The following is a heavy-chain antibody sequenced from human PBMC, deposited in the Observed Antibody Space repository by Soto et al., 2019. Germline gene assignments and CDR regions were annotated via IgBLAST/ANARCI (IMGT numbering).Heavy chain of an antibody. V-gene: IGHV4-59*01. CDR3: ARDSLSSGWYGGFDY. J-gene: IGHJ4*02. CDR2: IYYSGST. Sequence: SETLSLTCTVSGGSISSYYWSWIRQPPGKGLEWIGYIYYSGSTNYNPSLKSRVTISVDTSKNQFSLKLSSVTAADTAVYYCARDSLSSGWYGGFDYWGQGTLVTVSS. D-gene: IGHD6-19*01. CDR1: GGSISSYY.